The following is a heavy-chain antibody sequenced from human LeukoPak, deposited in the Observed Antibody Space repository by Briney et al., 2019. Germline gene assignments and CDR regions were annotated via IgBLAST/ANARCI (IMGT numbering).Heavy chain of an antibody. D-gene: IGHD3-3*01. Sequence: PGRSLRLSCAASGFTFNSYSMHWVRQAPGKGLEWVAFIRYDGSNKCYADSVKGRFTISRDNSKNKLYLQMNSLRAEDTAVYYCAKGSKEVLFTRDHYMDVWGKGTTVTISS. CDR2: IRYDGSNK. CDR3: AKGSKEVLFTRDHYMDV. V-gene: IGHV3-30*02. CDR1: GFTFNSYS. J-gene: IGHJ6*03.